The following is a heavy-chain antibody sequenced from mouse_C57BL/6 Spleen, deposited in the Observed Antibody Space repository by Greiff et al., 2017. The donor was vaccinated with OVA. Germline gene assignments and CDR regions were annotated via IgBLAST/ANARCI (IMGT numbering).Heavy chain of an antibody. CDR2: ISYDGSN. D-gene: IGHD2-3*01. V-gene: IGHV3-6*01. CDR1: GHSITSGYY. J-gene: IGHJ1*03. CDR3: ARFDGTSNWYFDV. Sequence: EVHLVESGPGLVKPSQSLSLTCSVTGHSITSGYYWNWIRQFPGNKLEWMGYISYDGSNNYNPSLKNRISITRDTSKNQFFLKLNSVTTEDTATYYCARFDGTSNWYFDVWGTGTTVTVSS.